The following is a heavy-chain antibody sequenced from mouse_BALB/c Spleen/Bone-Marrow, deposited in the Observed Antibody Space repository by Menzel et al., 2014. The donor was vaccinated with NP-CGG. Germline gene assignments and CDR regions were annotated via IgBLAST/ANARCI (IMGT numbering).Heavy chain of an antibody. CDR1: GFTFSDYY. Sequence: EVKLVESGGDLVKPGGSLKLSCAASGFTFSDYYMYWVRQTPEKRLEWVATISDGGSYTYHPDSVKGRFTISRDNAKNNLYLHMSSLKSEDTAMYYCARDGDYKYAWFAYWGQGTLVTVSA. J-gene: IGHJ3*01. CDR2: ISDGGSYT. V-gene: IGHV5-4*02. CDR3: ARDGDYKYAWFAY. D-gene: IGHD2-14*01.